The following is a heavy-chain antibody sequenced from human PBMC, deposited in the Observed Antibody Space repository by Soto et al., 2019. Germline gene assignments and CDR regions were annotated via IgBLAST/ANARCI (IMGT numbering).Heavy chain of an antibody. CDR2: IDSDGSRI. V-gene: IGHV3-74*01. CDR3: VRTSLVVAVATREDF. CDR1: GFTFSNYW. Sequence: EVQLVESGGGLVQPGESLRLSCAASGFTFSNYWMHWVRQAPGKELVWVSRIDSDGSRITYADFVKGRFTISRDNAKNTVYLHMNSLTAEDTAVYYCVRTSLVVAVATREDFWGQGTLVNVSS. D-gene: IGHD2-15*01. J-gene: IGHJ4*02.